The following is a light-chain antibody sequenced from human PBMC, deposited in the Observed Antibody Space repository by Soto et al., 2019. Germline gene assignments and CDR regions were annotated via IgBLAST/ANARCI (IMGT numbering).Light chain of an antibody. J-gene: IGLJ2*01. Sequence: QPVLTQPPSASGTPGQRVTISCSGSSFNIGTKTVNWYQQFPGTAPKLLIYNNDQRPSWVPDRFSGSKSGTSASLAISGLQSEEEAAYYCAVWRDTLNVIFGGGTKLTVL. CDR2: NND. V-gene: IGLV1-44*01. CDR3: AVWRDTLNVI. CDR1: SFNIGTKT.